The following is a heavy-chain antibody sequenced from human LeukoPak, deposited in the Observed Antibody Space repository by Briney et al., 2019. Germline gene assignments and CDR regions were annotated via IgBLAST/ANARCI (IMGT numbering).Heavy chain of an antibody. CDR3: AKDGAYGDYGTIFDY. V-gene: IGHV3-21*04. CDR2: ISNNANFI. Sequence: GGSLRLSCAASGFTFRSYSVNWVRQAPGKGLEWVSSISNNANFIYYGDSVTGRFTVSRDNSKNTLYLQMNSLRAEDTAVYYCAKDGAYGDYGTIFDYWGQGTLVTVSS. D-gene: IGHD4-17*01. CDR1: GFTFRSYS. J-gene: IGHJ4*02.